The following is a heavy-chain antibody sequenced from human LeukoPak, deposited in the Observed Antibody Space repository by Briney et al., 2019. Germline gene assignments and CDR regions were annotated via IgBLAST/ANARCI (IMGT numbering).Heavy chain of an antibody. J-gene: IGHJ6*03. CDR2: INGGGNTT. V-gene: IGHV3-23*01. CDR1: GFAFSSSA. CDR3: TKELHVAVAVADYYYFYMDV. D-gene: IGHD6-19*01. Sequence: PGGSLRVSCAASGFAFSSSAMGGVRQSPGEGVEWLSTINGGGNTTFYADSVTGRFTISRDKSKNPLYLHMDSLRPDDTAIYYCTKELHVAVAVADYYYFYMDVWGRGTAVTVSS.